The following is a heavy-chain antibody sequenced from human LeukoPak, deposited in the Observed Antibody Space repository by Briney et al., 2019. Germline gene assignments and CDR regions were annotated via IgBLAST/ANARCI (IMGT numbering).Heavy chain of an antibody. Sequence: NPGGSLRLSCAASGFTFSNAWMSWVRQAPGKGLEWVGRIKSKTDGGTTDYAAPVKGRFTISRDDSKNTLYPQMNSLKTEDTAVYYCTTFGHLRDNWNYYNFDYWGQGTLVTVSS. CDR3: TTFGHLRDNWNYYNFDY. J-gene: IGHJ4*02. V-gene: IGHV3-15*01. D-gene: IGHD1-7*01. CDR1: GFTFSNAW. CDR2: IKSKTDGGTT.